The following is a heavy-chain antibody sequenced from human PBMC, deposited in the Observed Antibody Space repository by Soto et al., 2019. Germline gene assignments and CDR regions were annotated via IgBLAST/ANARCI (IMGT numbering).Heavy chain of an antibody. J-gene: IGHJ4*02. CDR3: ARRSAGTYYFDY. V-gene: IGHV4-59*08. CDR1: GGSISSYY. Sequence: SETLSLTCTVSGGSISSYYWSWIRQPPGKGLEWIGYTYYSGSTNYNPSLKSRVTISVDTSKNQFSLKLSSVTAADTAVYYCARRSAGTYYFDYWGQGTLVTVSS. D-gene: IGHD1-1*01. CDR2: TYYSGST.